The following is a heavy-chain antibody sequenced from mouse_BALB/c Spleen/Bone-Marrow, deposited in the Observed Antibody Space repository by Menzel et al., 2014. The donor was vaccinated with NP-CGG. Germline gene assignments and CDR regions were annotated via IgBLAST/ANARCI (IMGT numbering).Heavy chain of an antibody. Sequence: VQLQQSGPELVKPGASVKMSCKASGYTFTSYVMHWVKQKPGQGLEWIGYINPYNDGTKYNEKFKGMATLTSDRSSSTGYMELSSLASEDSAVYCCAKGGNYRCDFDYWGQGSTLTVAS. CDR3: AKGGNYRCDFDY. D-gene: IGHD2-14*01. V-gene: IGHV1-14*01. CDR2: INPYNDGT. CDR1: GYTFTSYV. J-gene: IGHJ2*01.